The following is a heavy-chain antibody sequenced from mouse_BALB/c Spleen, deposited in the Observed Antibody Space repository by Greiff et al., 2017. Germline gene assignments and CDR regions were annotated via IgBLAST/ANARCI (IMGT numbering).Heavy chain of an antibody. CDR1: GYSITSDYA. CDR3: AREGGNYGAWFAY. J-gene: IGHJ3*01. CDR2: ISYSGST. V-gene: IGHV3-2*02. D-gene: IGHD2-1*01. Sequence: EVQRVESGPGLVKPSQSLSLTCTVTGYSITSDYAWNWIRQFPGNKLEWMGYISYSGSTSYNPSLKSRISITRDTSKNQFFLQLNSVTTEDTATYYCAREGGNYGAWFAYWGQGTLVTASA.